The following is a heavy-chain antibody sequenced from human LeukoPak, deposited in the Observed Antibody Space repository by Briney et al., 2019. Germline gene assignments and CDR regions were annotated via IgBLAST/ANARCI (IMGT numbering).Heavy chain of an antibody. V-gene: IGHV3-49*03. D-gene: IGHD1-26*01. CDR3: TRGRRATHDY. CDR1: EFTFNSYN. Sequence: GGSLRFSCAASEFTFNSYNMNWLRQAAGKGLERVGFIRSKAYGGTTEYAASVKGRFTISRDDSKSIAYLQMNSLKTDDTAVYYCTRGRRATHDYWGQGTLVTVSS. J-gene: IGHJ4*02. CDR2: IRSKAYGGTT.